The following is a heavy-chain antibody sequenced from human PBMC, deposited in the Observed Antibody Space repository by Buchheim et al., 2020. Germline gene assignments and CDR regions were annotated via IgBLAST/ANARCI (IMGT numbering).Heavy chain of an antibody. V-gene: IGHV3-48*01. Sequence: EVQLVESGGGLVQPGGSLRLSCAASGFTFSSYSMNWVRQAPGKGLEWVSYISSSSSTIYYADSVKGRFTISRDNAKNSLYLQMNSLRAEDTAVYYCARDSKVHRSGYYSFDYYYGMDVWGQGTT. CDR3: ARDSKVHRSGYYSFDYYYGMDV. CDR2: ISSSSSTI. D-gene: IGHD3-22*01. CDR1: GFTFSSYS. J-gene: IGHJ6*02.